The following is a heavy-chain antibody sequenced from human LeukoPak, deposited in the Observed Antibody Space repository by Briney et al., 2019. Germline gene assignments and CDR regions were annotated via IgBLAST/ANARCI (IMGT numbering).Heavy chain of an antibody. CDR2: INHSGST. V-gene: IGHV4-34*01. Sequence: PSETLSLTCAVYGGSFSGYYWSWIRQPPGKGLEWIGEINHSGSTNYNPSLKSRVTISVDTSKNQFSLKLSSVTAADTAVYYCATFTVAGSGGQEGWFDPWGQGTLVTVCS. J-gene: IGHJ5*02. CDR1: GGSFSGYY. D-gene: IGHD6-19*01. CDR3: ATFTVAGSGGQEGWFDP.